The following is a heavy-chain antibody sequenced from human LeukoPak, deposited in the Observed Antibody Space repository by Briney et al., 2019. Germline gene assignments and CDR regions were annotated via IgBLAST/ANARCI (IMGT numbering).Heavy chain of an antibody. J-gene: IGHJ4*02. D-gene: IGHD3-22*01. CDR1: GFTFSTHW. CDR3: ARLYDNRGYSIFDY. CDR2: IKQGGSEK. Sequence: GGSLRLSCAASGFTFSTHWMSWLRQAPGKGLEWVANIKQGGSEKYYVDSVKGRFTISIDNAKNSVYLQMNSLRAEDTAVYYCARLYDNRGYSIFDYWGQGTLVTVSS. V-gene: IGHV3-7*03.